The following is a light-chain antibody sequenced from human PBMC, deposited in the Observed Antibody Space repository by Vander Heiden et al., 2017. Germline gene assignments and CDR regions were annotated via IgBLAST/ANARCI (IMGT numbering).Light chain of an antibody. CDR3: QQFDHYPYT. CDR1: QGVGSA. J-gene: IGKJ2*01. CDR2: NAS. V-gene: IGKV1D-13*01. Sequence: AIQLTQSPSSLSASVGDRVTITCRASQGVGSALAWYQQKPGKAPYLLIYNASSLESGVPSRFSGSGSGTDFTLTISSLQPEDFAAYYCQQFDHYPYTVGQGTKLEIK.